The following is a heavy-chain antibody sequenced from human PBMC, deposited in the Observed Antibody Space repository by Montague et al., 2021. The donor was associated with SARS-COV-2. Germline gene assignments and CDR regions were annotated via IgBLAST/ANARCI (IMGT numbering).Heavy chain of an antibody. CDR1: GGSFSGYY. CDR2: INHSGST. J-gene: IGHJ4*02. CDR3: ARGSTVTHY. V-gene: IGHV4-34*01. D-gene: IGHD4-17*01. Sequence: SETLSLTCAVYGGSFSGYYWSWIRQPPGKGLEWIGEINHSGSTNYNPSLRSRVTISVDTSKNQFSLKLSSVTAADTAVYYCARGSTVTHYWGQGTLVTVSS.